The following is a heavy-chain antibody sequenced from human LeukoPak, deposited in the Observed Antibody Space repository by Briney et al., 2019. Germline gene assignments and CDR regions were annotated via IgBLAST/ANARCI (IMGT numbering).Heavy chain of an antibody. V-gene: IGHV3-74*01. D-gene: IGHD2-2*01. CDR3: ARGILYHTDPVDF. CDR2: IMSDESST. Sequence: GGSLRLSCAASGFTFSSYWMHWVRQAPGKGLVWVSRIMSDESSTTYADSVKGRFTISRDNAKNTLYLQMNSLRAEDTAVYFCARGILYHTDPVDFWGQGTLVTVSS. J-gene: IGHJ4*02. CDR1: GFTFSSYW.